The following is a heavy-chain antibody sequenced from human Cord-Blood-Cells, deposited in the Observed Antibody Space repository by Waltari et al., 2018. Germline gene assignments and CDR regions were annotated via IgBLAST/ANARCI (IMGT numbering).Heavy chain of an antibody. CDR1: GGTFSSYA. V-gene: IGHV1-69*12. CDR3: ARGSHPPYAFDI. J-gene: IGHJ3*02. Sequence: QVQLVQSGAEVKKPGSSVKVSCKASGGTFSSYAISWVRPAPGQGLAWMGGISPMCGTENYVQRFKGRVTITADESPSTAYMELSSLESDDTAVDYCARGSHPPYAFDIWGQGTMVTVSS. CDR2: ISPMCGTE.